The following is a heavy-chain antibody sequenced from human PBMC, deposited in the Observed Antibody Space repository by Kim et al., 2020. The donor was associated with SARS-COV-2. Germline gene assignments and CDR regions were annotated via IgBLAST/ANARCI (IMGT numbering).Heavy chain of an antibody. Sequence: SETLSLTCTVSGGSISSGGYYWSWIRQPPGKGLEWIGYIYYTGSTYYNPSLKSRVPISVDTSKNQFSLKLSSVTAADTAVYYCARDDVQLLVFDYWGEGTLVTDSS. J-gene: IGHJ4*02. CDR2: IYYTGST. CDR3: ARDDVQLLVFDY. D-gene: IGHD2-2*01. CDR1: GGSISSGGYY. V-gene: IGHV4-30-4*01.